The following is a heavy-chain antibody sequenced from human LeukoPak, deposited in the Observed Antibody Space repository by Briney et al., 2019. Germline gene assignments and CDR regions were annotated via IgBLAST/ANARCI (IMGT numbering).Heavy chain of an antibody. CDR1: GFTFSSSE. CDR3: SLTAPYYYYGMDV. CDR2: ISGSGDST. D-gene: IGHD3-16*01. J-gene: IGHJ6*04. Sequence: GGSLRLSCVASGFTFSSSELNWVRQAPRKGLEWVSAISGSGDSTYYADSVKGRFTISRDNSKNTLYVQMNSLRAEDTAVYYCSLTAPYYYYGMDVWGKGTTVTVSS. V-gene: IGHV3-23*01.